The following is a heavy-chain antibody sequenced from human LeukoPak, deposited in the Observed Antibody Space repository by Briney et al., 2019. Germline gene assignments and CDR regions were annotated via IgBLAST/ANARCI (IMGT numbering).Heavy chain of an antibody. CDR3: ARGGRIAAAGTGYFDY. Sequence: SETLSLTCAAYGGSFSGYYWSWIRQPPGKGLEWIGEINHSGSTNYNPSLKSRVTISVDTSKNQFSLKLSSVTAADTAVYYCARGGRIAAAGTGYFDYWGQGNLVTVSS. D-gene: IGHD6-13*01. CDR1: GGSFSGYY. CDR2: INHSGST. J-gene: IGHJ4*02. V-gene: IGHV4-34*01.